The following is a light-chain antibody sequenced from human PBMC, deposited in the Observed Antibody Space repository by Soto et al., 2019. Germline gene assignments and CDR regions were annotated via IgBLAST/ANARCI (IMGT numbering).Light chain of an antibody. CDR2: DVS. CDR1: SSDVGGYNY. V-gene: IGLV2-14*01. CDR3: SSYTSSSTPLV. J-gene: IGLJ1*01. Sequence: QLVLTQPASVSGSPGQSITISCTGTSSDVGGYNYVSWYQQHPGKAPKLMIYDVSNRPSGVSNRFSGSKSGNTASLTISGLQAEDEADYYCSSYTSSSTPLVFGTGTKLTVL.